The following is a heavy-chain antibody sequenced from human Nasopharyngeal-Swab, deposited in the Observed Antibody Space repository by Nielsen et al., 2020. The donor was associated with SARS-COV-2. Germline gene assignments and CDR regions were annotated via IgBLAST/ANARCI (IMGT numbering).Heavy chain of an antibody. D-gene: IGHD2-15*01. J-gene: IGHJ3*02. CDR3: ASISREIVVVVAAFAAFDI. V-gene: IGHV4-39*01. CDR2: IYFSGST. CDR1: GGSISTPCYY. Sequence: SQSLSLTCTVSGGSISTPCYYWGWVRQPPGNGLEWIVSIYFSGSTYYNPSLKSPVTVSVDTPKNQITLRMSSVNAADTAVYYCASISREIVVVVAAFAAFDIWGQGTMVTVSS.